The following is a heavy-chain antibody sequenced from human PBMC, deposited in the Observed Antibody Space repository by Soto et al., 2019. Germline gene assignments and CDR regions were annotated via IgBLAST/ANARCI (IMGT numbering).Heavy chain of an antibody. V-gene: IGHV1-69*13. Sequence: ASVKVSCKASGGTFSSYAISWVRQAPGQGLEWMGGIIPIFGTANYAQKFQGRVTITADESTSTAYMELSSLGSEDTAVYYCARGASSLYVLGWFDPWGQGTLVTVSS. CDR1: GGTFSSYA. D-gene: IGHD3-16*01. J-gene: IGHJ5*02. CDR3: ARGASSLYVLGWFDP. CDR2: IIPIFGTA.